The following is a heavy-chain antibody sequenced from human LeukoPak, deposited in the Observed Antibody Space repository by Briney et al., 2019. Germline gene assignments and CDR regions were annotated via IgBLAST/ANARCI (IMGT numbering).Heavy chain of an antibody. CDR1: GFTFSSYA. CDR2: ISGSGGST. V-gene: IGHV3-23*01. D-gene: IGHD5-18*01. Sequence: PGGSLRLSCAASGFTFSSYAMSWVRQAPGKGLEWVSAISGSGGSTYYADSVKGRFTISRDNSKNTLYLQMNSLRAEDTAVYYCAKVLQLWLRGKYFDYWGQGTLVTVSS. J-gene: IGHJ4*02. CDR3: AKVLQLWLRGKYFDY.